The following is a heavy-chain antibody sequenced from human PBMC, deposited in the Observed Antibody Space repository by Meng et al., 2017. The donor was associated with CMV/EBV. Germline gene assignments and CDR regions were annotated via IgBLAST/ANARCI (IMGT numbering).Heavy chain of an antibody. Sequence: ASVKVSCKASGYTFTGYYMHWVRQAPGQGLEWMGWINPNSGGTNYAQKFQGRVTMTRDTSISTAYMELSRLRSGDTAVYYCARVSTTIFGTIGVGTLGGMDVWGQGTTVTVSS. D-gene: IGHD3-3*01. CDR1: GYTFTGYY. CDR2: INPNSGGT. CDR3: ARVSTTIFGTIGVGTLGGMDV. J-gene: IGHJ6*02. V-gene: IGHV1-2*02.